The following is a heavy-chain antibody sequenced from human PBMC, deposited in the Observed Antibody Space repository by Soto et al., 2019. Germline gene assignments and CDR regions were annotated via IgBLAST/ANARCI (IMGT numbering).Heavy chain of an antibody. D-gene: IGHD4-17*01. CDR3: ARGPSYSDSYFDY. J-gene: IGHJ4*02. V-gene: IGHV3-74*01. Sequence: GGSLRLSCAASGFTFSIYWMNWVRQVPGKGLVWVSRINSDGSTTSYADSVKGRFTISRDNSKNTVYLQMNSLRLEDTAVYYCARGPSYSDSYFDYWGQGTLVTVSS. CDR2: INSDGSTT. CDR1: GFTFSIYW.